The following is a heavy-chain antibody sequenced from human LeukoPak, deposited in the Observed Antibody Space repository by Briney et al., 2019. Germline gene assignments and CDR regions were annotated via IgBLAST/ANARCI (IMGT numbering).Heavy chain of an antibody. Sequence: SETLSLTCTVSGCSISSSNWWSWVRQPPLKGLEWIGEIYDSGRTNYNPSLKGRVTISVAKSKNQLSLKLSSVTAADTAVYYCAREGGIVVAGTWGRNSYYMDVWGKGTTVTVSS. V-gene: IGHV4-4*02. J-gene: IGHJ6*03. CDR3: AREGGIVVAGTWGRNSYYMDV. D-gene: IGHD6-19*01. CDR1: GCSISSSNW. CDR2: IYDSGRT.